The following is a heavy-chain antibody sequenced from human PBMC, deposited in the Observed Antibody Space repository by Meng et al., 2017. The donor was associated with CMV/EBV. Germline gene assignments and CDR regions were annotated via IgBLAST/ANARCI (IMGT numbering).Heavy chain of an antibody. D-gene: IGHD6-13*01. V-gene: IGHV1-8*01. Sequence: VTCYDVHWVRQATRQGLGWRGWMNPNSDNPGYAQKLQGRVTVTRNTSISTAYMELSSLRSEDTAVYYCARATGYSSSWSRMGQGDYWGQGTLVTVSS. CDR1: VTCYD. J-gene: IGHJ4*02. CDR2: MNPNSDNP. CDR3: ARATGYSSSWSRMGQGDY.